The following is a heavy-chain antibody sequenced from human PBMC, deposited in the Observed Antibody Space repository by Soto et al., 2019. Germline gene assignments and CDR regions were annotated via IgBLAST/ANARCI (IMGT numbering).Heavy chain of an antibody. CDR1: GGSISSGGYY. D-gene: IGHD3-3*01. J-gene: IGHJ6*02. V-gene: IGHV4-31*03. Sequence: SETLSLTCTVSGGSISSGGYYWSWIRQHPGKGLEWIGYIYYSGSTYYNPSLKSRVTISVDTSKNQFSLKLSSVTAADTAVYYCARIATYYDFWSGYYTGTSYCYGMDVWGQGTTVTVSS. CDR2: IYYSGST. CDR3: ARIATYYDFWSGYYTGTSYCYGMDV.